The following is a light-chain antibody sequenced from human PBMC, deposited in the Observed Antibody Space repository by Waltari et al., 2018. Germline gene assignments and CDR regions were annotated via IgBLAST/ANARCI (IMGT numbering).Light chain of an antibody. J-gene: IGLJ3*02. V-gene: IGLV2-14*01. CDR2: DVS. CDR3: SSYTSSSTWV. CDR1: SSDVGGYNY. Sequence: QSALTQPASVSGSPGQSITISCTGTSSDVGGYNYVSWYQQHPGKAPKLMIYDVSKRAPGVYNPFSGSKSGNTASLTISGLQAEDEADYYCSSYTSSSTWVFGGGTKLTVL.